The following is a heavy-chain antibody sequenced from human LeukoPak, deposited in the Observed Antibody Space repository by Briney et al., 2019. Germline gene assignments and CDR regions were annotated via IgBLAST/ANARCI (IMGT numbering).Heavy chain of an antibody. J-gene: IGHJ1*01. D-gene: IGHD2-2*02. CDR1: GGSISSSSYY. CDR3: ARGLGYCTTTSCYNEH. CDR2: IYYSGST. Sequence: SETLSLTCTVSGGSISSSSYYWGWIRQPPGKGLEWIGSIYYSGSTYYNPSLKSRVTISVDTSKNQFSLKLSSVTAADTAVYYCARGLGYCTTTSCYNEHWGQGTQVTVSS. V-gene: IGHV4-39*01.